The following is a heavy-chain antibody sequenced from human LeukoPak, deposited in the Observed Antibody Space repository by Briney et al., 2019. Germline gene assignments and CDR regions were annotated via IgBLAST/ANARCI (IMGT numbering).Heavy chain of an antibody. CDR2: ISAYNGNT. CDR3: ARADMWELLVH. J-gene: IGHJ4*02. D-gene: IGHD1-26*01. V-gene: IGHV1-18*01. CDR1: GYTFTNYG. Sequence: GASVKVSCKASGYTFTNYGINWVRQAPGQGLEWMGWISAYNGNTNYAQRLQGRVTMTTDTSTSTAYMELGSLRSDDTAVYYCARADMWELLVHWGQGTLVTVSS.